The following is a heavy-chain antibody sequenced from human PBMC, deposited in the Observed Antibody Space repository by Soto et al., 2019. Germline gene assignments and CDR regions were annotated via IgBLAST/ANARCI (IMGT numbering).Heavy chain of an antibody. CDR1: GGSISINSYY. Sequence: QLQLQESGPGLVKPSETTSLTCSVSGGSISINSYYWGWVRQPPGKGLEWIGNVYFTGSTYYNPSLKSRVTMSVDTSKNQFSLKLNSVTAADTAVYYCARHGPGTGVGSMDVWGQGTTVTASS. V-gene: IGHV4-39*01. J-gene: IGHJ6*02. CDR2: VYFTGST. CDR3: ARHGPGTGVGSMDV. D-gene: IGHD3-10*01.